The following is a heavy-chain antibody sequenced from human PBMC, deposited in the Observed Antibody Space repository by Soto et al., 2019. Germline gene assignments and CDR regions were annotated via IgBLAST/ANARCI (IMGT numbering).Heavy chain of an antibody. Sequence: QVQLQESGPGLVKPSQTLSLTCTVSGGSISSGVYYWSWIRQHPGKGLEWIGYIYYSGSTHYNPSLMSRVTISVDTSKNQFSLKLSSVTAADTAVYYCATRTDYYYGSGSLGGMDVWGQGTTVTVSS. D-gene: IGHD3-10*01. CDR3: ATRTDYYYGSGSLGGMDV. J-gene: IGHJ6*02. CDR2: IYYSGST. V-gene: IGHV4-31*03. CDR1: GGSISSGVYY.